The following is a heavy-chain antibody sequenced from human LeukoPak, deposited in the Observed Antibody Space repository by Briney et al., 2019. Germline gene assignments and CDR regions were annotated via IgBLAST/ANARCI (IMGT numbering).Heavy chain of an antibody. CDR1: GGSISSYY. Sequence: SETLSLTCTVSGGSISSYYWSWIRQPPGKGLEWIGYIYYSGSTNYNPSLKSRVTISVDKSKNQFSLKLSSVTAADTAVYYCARDSGFGPSDVWGQGTTVTVSS. CDR3: ARDSGFGPSDV. V-gene: IGHV4-59*12. D-gene: IGHD3-10*01. J-gene: IGHJ6*02. CDR2: IYYSGST.